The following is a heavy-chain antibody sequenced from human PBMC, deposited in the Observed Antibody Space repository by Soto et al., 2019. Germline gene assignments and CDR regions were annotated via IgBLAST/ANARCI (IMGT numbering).Heavy chain of an antibody. CDR3: ARDPGYSSGWPTPYFDY. V-gene: IGHV4-61*01. D-gene: IGHD6-19*01. Sequence: PSETLSLTCTVSGGSVSSGSYYWIWIRHPPGKGLEWIGYIYYSGSTNYNPSLKSRVTISVDTSKNQFSLKLSSVTAADTAVYYCARDPGYSSGWPTPYFDYWGQGTLVTVSS. J-gene: IGHJ4*02. CDR1: GGSVSSGSYY. CDR2: IYYSGST.